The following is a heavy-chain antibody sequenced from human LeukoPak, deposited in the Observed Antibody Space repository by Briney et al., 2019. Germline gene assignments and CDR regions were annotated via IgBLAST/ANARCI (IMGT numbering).Heavy chain of an antibody. Sequence: GGSLRLSCAASGFTFSSYAMSWVRQAPGKGLEWVSAISGSGGSTYYADSAKGRFTISRDNSKNTLYLQMNSLRAEDTAVYYCAKALVVVPAAPIGSWGQGTLVTVSS. CDR2: ISGSGGST. CDR3: AKALVVVPAAPIGS. J-gene: IGHJ4*02. CDR1: GFTFSSYA. D-gene: IGHD2-2*01. V-gene: IGHV3-23*01.